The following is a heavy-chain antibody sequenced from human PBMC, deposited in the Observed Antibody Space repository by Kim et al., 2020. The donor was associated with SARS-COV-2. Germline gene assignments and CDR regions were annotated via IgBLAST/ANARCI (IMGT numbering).Heavy chain of an antibody. CDR1: GGSISSYY. V-gene: IGHV4-59*01. D-gene: IGHD4-17*01. CDR2: IYYSGST. Sequence: SETLSLTCTVSGGSISSYYWSWIRQPPGKGLEWIGYIYYSGSTNYNPSLKSRVTISVDTSKNQFSLKLSSVTAADTAVYYCARGKDYGPGDFDYWGQGTLVTVSS. J-gene: IGHJ4*02. CDR3: ARGKDYGPGDFDY.